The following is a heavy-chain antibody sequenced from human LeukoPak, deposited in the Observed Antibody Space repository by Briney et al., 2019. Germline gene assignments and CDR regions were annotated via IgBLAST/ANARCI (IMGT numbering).Heavy chain of an antibody. V-gene: IGHV3-73*01. CDR1: GFTFSGSA. Sequence: AGGSLRLSCAASGFTFSGSAMHWVRQASGKGLEWVGRIRRKANSYATAYAASVKGRFTISRDDSKNTAYLQMNSLKTEDTAVYYCTSRGTVIAAAGTQTSNYWGQGTLVTVSS. J-gene: IGHJ4*02. CDR2: IRRKANSYAT. CDR3: TSRGTVIAAAGTQTSNY. D-gene: IGHD6-13*01.